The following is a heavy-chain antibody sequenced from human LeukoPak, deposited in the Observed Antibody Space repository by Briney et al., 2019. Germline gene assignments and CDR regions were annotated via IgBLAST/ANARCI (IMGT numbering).Heavy chain of an antibody. V-gene: IGHV4-39*01. CDR1: GGSIGSSSYY. J-gene: IGHJ4*02. CDR3: ARLNARTAMTNFDY. D-gene: IGHD5-18*01. CDR2: IYYSGST. Sequence: SETLSLTCTVSGGSIGSSSYYWGWIRQPPGKGLEWIGSIYYSGSTYYNPSLKSRVTISVDTSKNQFSLKLSSVTAADTAVYYCARLNARTAMTNFDYWGQGTLVTVSS.